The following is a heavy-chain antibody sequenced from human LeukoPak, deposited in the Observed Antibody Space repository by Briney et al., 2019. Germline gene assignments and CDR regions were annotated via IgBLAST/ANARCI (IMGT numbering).Heavy chain of an antibody. CDR2: IYTSGST. D-gene: IGHD3-3*01. CDR1: GGSISSSSYY. CDR3: ARDYGDYDFWSGYSRQYYYYMDV. J-gene: IGHJ6*03. Sequence: SQTLSLTCTVSGGSISSSSYYWSWIRQPAGKGLEWIGRIYTSGSTNYNPSLKSRVTISVDTSKNQFSLKLSSVTAADTAVYYCARDYGDYDFWSGYSRQYYYYMDVWGKGTTVTVSS. V-gene: IGHV4-61*02.